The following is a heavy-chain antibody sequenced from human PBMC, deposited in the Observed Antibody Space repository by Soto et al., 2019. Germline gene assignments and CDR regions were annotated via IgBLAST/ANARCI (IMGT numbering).Heavy chain of an antibody. CDR1: GGTFSSYA. CDR3: ARSVSFRYQLLKRGMDV. J-gene: IGHJ6*02. Sequence: GGSVKVSCKASGGTFSSYAISWVRQAPGQGLEWMGGIIPIFATANYAQKFQGRVMITVDESTSTAYMELSSLRSEDTAVYYCARSVSFRYQLLKRGMDVWGQGTTVTVSS. V-gene: IGHV1-69*13. D-gene: IGHD2-2*01. CDR2: IIPIFATA.